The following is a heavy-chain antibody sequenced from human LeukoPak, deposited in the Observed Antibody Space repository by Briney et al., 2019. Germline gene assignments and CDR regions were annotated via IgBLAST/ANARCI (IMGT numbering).Heavy chain of an antibody. CDR3: TRESGAFSPFGF. CDR2: VDLNGAT. CDR1: GGSIITTNR. D-gene: IGHD1-26*01. J-gene: IGHJ4*02. V-gene: IGHV4-4*02. Sequence: SETLSLTCAVSGGSIITTNRWSWVRQPPGKGLEWIGEVDLNGATNYNPSLESRVSMSIDKSRNHLSLKLTSVTAADTATYYCTRESGAFSPFGFWGQGTLVTVSS.